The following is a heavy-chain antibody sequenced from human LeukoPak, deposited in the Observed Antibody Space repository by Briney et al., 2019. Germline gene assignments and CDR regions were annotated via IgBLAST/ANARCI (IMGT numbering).Heavy chain of an antibody. CDR3: ARRLPLYGSGNAFDI. J-gene: IGHJ3*02. V-gene: IGHV4-30-2*01. D-gene: IGHD3-10*01. Sequence: TLSLTCTVSGGSISSGGYYWSWIRQPPGKGLEWIGYIYHSGSTYYNPSLKSRVTISVDRSKNQFSLKLSSVTAADTAVYYCARRLPLYGSGNAFDIWGQGTMVTVSS. CDR2: IYHSGST. CDR1: GGSISSGGYY.